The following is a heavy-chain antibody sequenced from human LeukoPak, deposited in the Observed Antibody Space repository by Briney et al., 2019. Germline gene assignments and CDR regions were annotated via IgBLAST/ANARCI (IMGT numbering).Heavy chain of an antibody. Sequence: GGSLRLSCAASGFTFSRYWMTWVRQAPGKGLELVANIKQDGSEKFYADSLKGRLIISRDNAKSSLYLQVNSLTVEDTAVYYCAREWDSGWGGTYFDNWGQGTLVTVSS. CDR1: GFTFSRYW. CDR2: IKQDGSEK. J-gene: IGHJ4*02. V-gene: IGHV3-7*01. CDR3: AREWDSGWGGTYFDN. D-gene: IGHD1-26*01.